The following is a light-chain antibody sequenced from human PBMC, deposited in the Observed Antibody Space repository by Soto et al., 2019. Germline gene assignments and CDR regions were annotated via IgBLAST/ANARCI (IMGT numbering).Light chain of an antibody. CDR1: QSISNY. V-gene: IGKV1-5*03. Sequence: DIQMTQSPSTLSASVGDRVTITCRASQSISNYLAWYQQKPGKAPKLLIYKVSNLQSGVSSRFSGSGSGTEFTLTISSLQPDDFATYYCQQYSVYSRTFGQGTKVEVK. CDR3: QQYSVYSRT. J-gene: IGKJ1*01. CDR2: KVS.